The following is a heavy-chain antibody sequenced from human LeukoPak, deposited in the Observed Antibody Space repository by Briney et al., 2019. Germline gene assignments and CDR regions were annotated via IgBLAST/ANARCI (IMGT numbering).Heavy chain of an antibody. Sequence: GSLRLPRVALGFPFSNQAMTWVPQTPGKGPGWVSAISGSGGSTYYADSVKGRFTISRDNSKNTLYLQMNSLRAEDTAVYYCAKDPSYYYGSGSDYFDSWGQGTLVTVSS. CDR3: AKDPSYYYGSGSDYFDS. J-gene: IGHJ4*02. CDR2: ISGSGGST. D-gene: IGHD3-10*01. V-gene: IGHV3-23*01. CDR1: GFPFSNQA.